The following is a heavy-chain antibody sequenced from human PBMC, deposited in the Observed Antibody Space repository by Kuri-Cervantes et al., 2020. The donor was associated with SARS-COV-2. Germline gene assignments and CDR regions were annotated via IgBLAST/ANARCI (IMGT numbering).Heavy chain of an antibody. Sequence: SVKVSCKASGGTFSSYTISWVRQAPGQGLEWMGRIIPILGIANYAQKFQGRVTITADKSTSTAYMELSSLRSEDTAVYYCARDWTVAGSYDAFDIWGQGTVVTVSS. CDR2: IIPILGIA. CDR1: GGTFSSYT. D-gene: IGHD6-19*01. J-gene: IGHJ3*02. CDR3: ARDWTVAGSYDAFDI. V-gene: IGHV1-69*04.